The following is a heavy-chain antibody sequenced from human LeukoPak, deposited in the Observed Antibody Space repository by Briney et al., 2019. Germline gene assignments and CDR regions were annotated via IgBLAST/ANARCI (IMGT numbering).Heavy chain of an antibody. CDR3: ARDGGVLGVAIWCSLDY. CDR1: GYTFTSYA. V-gene: IGHV7-4-1*02. Sequence: ASVKVSCKASGYTFTSYAMNWVRQAPGQGLEWMGWININTGNPTYAQGFTGRFVFSLDTSVSTAYLQISSLKAEDTAVYYCARDGGVLGVAIWCSLDYWGQGTLVTVSS. J-gene: IGHJ4*02. CDR2: ININTGNP. D-gene: IGHD3-3*01.